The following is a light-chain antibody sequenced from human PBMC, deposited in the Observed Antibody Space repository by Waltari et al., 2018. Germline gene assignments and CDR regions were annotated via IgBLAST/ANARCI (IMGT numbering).Light chain of an antibody. V-gene: IGKV1-5*03. CDR3: QQYYNYPGT. J-gene: IGKJ4*01. CDR1: QNINRW. CDR2: KAS. Sequence: DIQLTQSPSTLSASVGDRVTITCRASQNINRWLAWYQQKPGKAPRLLIHKASNLENKVTSRFSGSGSGTEFTLTISGLQPGDFATYYCQQYYNYPGTFGGGTKVEI.